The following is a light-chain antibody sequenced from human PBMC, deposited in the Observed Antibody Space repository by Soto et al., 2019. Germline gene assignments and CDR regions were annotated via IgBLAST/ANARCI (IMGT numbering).Light chain of an antibody. J-gene: IGLJ2*01. CDR3: AAWDDSLNGVV. Sequence: QSVLNQPPSASGTPGQRVTISCYGSSSNIGSNTVNWYQQRPGTAPKLLIYSNNQRPSGVPDRFSGSKSGTSASLAISGLQSEDEADYYCAAWDDSLNGVVFGGGTKVTVL. V-gene: IGLV1-44*01. CDR1: SSNIGSNT. CDR2: SNN.